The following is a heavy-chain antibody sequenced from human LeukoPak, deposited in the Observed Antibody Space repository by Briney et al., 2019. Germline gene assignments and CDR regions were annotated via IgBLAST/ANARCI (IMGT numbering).Heavy chain of an antibody. Sequence: GGSLRLSCAASGFIASSSYMSWVRQPPGKGLEWVSGIYTDGSTYYADSVQGRFTISRDNSKNTLYLQMNSLRAEDTSVYYCVRGHYSNTLGGQGTLVTVSS. J-gene: IGHJ4*02. D-gene: IGHD4-11*01. CDR3: VRGHYSNTL. V-gene: IGHV3-66*01. CDR1: GFIASSSY. CDR2: IYTDGST.